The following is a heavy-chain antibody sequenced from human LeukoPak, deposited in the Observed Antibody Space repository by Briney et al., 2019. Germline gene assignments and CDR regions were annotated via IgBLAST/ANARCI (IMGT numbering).Heavy chain of an antibody. J-gene: IGHJ4*02. CDR3: ARPASDMATTN. D-gene: IGHD5-24*01. CDR2: ISSSGSTI. Sequence: GGSLRLSCAASGFTFNSYEMNWVRQAPGKGLEWVSYISSSGSTIYYADSVKGRFTISRDNAKNSLYLQMNSLRAEDTAVYYCARPASDMATTNWGQGTLVTVSS. CDR1: GFTFNSYE. V-gene: IGHV3-48*03.